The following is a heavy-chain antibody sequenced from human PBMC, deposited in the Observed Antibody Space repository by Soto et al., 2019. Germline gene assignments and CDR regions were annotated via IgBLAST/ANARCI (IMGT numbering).Heavy chain of an antibody. D-gene: IGHD2-2*01. CDR1: GYSFTDFW. CDR2: IYPGGSDT. Sequence: VEYLKISCKRSGYSFTDFWIAWARQLPGKGLEWMGLIYPGGSDTRYSPSFLGHVTITVDKSTSTASLQWNSLTASDTALSSCARHTSNLRYYYYAMDGMDQGTTGTACS. CDR3: ARHTSNLRYYYYAMDG. J-gene: IGHJ6*02. V-gene: IGHV5-51*01.